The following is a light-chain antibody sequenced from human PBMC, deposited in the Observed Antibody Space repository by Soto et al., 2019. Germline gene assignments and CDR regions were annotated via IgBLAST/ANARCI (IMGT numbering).Light chain of an antibody. Sequence: EIVMTQSPATLSVSPGERATLSCRASQSVINDYLAWYQQKPGQAPRLLIYGVSTRATGIPARFSGSGSGTAFTLTISSLQSEDFAVYYCQQYSSWPHTFGGGTKVEIK. J-gene: IGKJ4*01. V-gene: IGKV3-15*01. CDR2: GVS. CDR3: QQYSSWPHT. CDR1: QSVINDY.